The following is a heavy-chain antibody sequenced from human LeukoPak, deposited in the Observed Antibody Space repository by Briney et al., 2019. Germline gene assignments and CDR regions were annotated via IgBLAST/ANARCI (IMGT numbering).Heavy chain of an antibody. Sequence: SETLSLTCAVYGGSFSGYYWSWIRQPPGKGLEWIREINHSGSTNYNPSLKSRVTISVDTSKNQFSLKLSSVTAADTAVYYCAISSYSSSWYAGYWGQGTLVTVSS. CDR1: GGSFSGYY. CDR3: AISSYSSSWYAGY. J-gene: IGHJ4*02. D-gene: IGHD6-13*01. CDR2: INHSGST. V-gene: IGHV4-34*01.